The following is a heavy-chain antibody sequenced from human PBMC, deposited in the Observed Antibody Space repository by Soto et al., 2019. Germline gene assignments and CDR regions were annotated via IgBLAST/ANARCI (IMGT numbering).Heavy chain of an antibody. CDR2: IYPGDSDT. V-gene: IGHV5-51*01. CDR1: GYSFTSYW. Sequence: GESLKISCKGSGYSFTSYWIGWVRQMPGKGLEWMGIIYPGDSDTRYSPSFQGQVTISADKSISTAYLQWSSLKASDTAMYYCARQAYYYDSGAYYGMDVWGQGTTVTVSS. J-gene: IGHJ6*02. D-gene: IGHD3-22*01. CDR3: ARQAYYYDSGAYYGMDV.